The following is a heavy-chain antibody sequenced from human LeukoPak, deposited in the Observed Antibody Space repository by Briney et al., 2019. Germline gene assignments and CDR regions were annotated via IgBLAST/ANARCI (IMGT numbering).Heavy chain of an antibody. CDR2: ISSSGSTI. J-gene: IGHJ6*03. D-gene: IGHD4-17*01. Sequence: PGGSLRLSCAASGFTFSDYYMSWIRQAPGKGLEWVSYISSSGSTIYYADSVKGRFTISRDNAKNSLYLQMNSLRAEDTAVYYCARASTVTTRGYYYYYYMDVWGKGTTVTVSS. CDR3: ARASTVTTRGYYYYYYMDV. CDR1: GFTFSDYY. V-gene: IGHV3-11*04.